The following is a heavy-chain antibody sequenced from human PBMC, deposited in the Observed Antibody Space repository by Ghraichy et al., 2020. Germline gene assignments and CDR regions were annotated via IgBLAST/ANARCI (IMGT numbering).Heavy chain of an antibody. J-gene: IGHJ6*02. Sequence: GGSLRLSCAASGFTFSSYAMHWVRQAPGKGLEWVAVISYDGSNKYYADSVKGRFTISRDNSKNTLYLQMNSLRAEDTAVYYCARDLRHYYYGMDVWGQGTTVTVSS. V-gene: IGHV3-30-3*01. CDR1: GFTFSSYA. D-gene: IGHD4-17*01. CDR2: ISYDGSNK. CDR3: ARDLRHYYYGMDV.